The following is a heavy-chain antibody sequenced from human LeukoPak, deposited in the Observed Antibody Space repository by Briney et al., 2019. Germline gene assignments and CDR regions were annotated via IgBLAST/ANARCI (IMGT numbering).Heavy chain of an antibody. D-gene: IGHD5-18*01. J-gene: IGHJ6*04. CDR2: ISYDGSNK. Sequence: GGSLRLSCAAFGFTFSSYAMHWVRQAPGKGLEWVAVISYDGSNKYYADSVKGRFTISRDNSKNTLYLQMNSLRADDTALYYCAKDGDTAMVTPYMDVWGKGTTVTISS. CDR1: GFTFSSYA. V-gene: IGHV3-30*04. CDR3: AKDGDTAMVTPYMDV.